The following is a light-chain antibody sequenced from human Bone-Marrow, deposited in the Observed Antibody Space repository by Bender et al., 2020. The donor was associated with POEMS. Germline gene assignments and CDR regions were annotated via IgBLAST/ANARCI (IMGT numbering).Light chain of an antibody. CDR2: SSQ. Sequence: QSVLTQPPSASGTPGQRVTISCSGGSSNIGAHALNWYQHLPGTSPKLPICSSQRRPSEVPDRFSGSRSGTSASLAISGLQSEDEADYYCAVWDDSLNGWVFGGGTKLTVL. J-gene: IGLJ3*02. V-gene: IGLV1-44*01. CDR1: SSNIGAHA. CDR3: AVWDDSLNGWV.